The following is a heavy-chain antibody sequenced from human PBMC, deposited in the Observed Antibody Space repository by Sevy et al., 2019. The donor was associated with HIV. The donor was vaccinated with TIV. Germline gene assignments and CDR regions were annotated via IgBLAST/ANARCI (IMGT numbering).Heavy chain of an antibody. CDR1: GFTFSSYW. D-gene: IGHD5-18*01. CDR2: ISSDGSPT. V-gene: IGHV3-74*01. CDR3: ARGYSYGYGMDV. J-gene: IGHJ6*02. Sequence: GGSLRLSCEASGFTFSSYWMHWVRQSPGKGLVWVSRISSDGSPTNYADPVKGRFTISRDNAKNTLYLQMNSLRAEDTALYYCARGYSYGYGMDVWGQGTTVTVSS.